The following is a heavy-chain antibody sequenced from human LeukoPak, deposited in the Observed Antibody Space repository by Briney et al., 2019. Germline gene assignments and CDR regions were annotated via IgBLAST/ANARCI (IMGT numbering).Heavy chain of an antibody. Sequence: GASVKVSCKASGYTFTSYGISWVRQAPGQGLEWMGWISAYNGNTNYAQKLQGRVTMTRDTSTSTVYMELSSLRSEDTAVYYCARAGYDIVVVVAAQNYYYYMDVWGKGTTVTISS. CDR3: ARAGYDIVVVVAAQNYYYYMDV. D-gene: IGHD2-15*01. CDR2: ISAYNGNT. CDR1: GYTFTSYG. V-gene: IGHV1-18*01. J-gene: IGHJ6*03.